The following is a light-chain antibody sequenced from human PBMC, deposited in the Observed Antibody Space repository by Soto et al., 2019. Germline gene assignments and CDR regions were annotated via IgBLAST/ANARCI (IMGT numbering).Light chain of an antibody. CDR3: QKYNSAPS. CDR1: QSISSW. J-gene: IGKJ4*01. Sequence: DIQMTQSPSTLSASVVDRVTITCRASQSISSWLAWYQQKPGKAPKLLIYDASSLESGVPSRFSGSGSGTEFTLTISSLQPDDFATYYCQKYNSAPSFGGGTKVDI. CDR2: DAS. V-gene: IGKV1-5*01.